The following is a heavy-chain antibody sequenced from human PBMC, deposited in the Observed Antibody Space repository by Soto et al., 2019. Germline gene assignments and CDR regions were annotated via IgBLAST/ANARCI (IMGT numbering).Heavy chain of an antibody. CDR3: ARFDGGYSGYDKFDY. CDR2: ISAYNGNT. J-gene: IGHJ4*02. CDR1: GYTFTSYG. D-gene: IGHD5-12*01. V-gene: IGHV1-18*01. Sequence: ASVKVSCKASGYTFTSYGISWVRQAPGQGLEWMGWISAYNGNTNYAQKLQGRVTMTTDTSTSTAYMELRSLRSDDTAVYYCARFDGGYSGYDKFDYWGQGTLVTVSS.